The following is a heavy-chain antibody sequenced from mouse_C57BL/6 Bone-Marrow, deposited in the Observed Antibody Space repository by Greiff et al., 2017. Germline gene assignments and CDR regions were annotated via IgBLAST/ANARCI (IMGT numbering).Heavy chain of an antibody. CDR1: GYTFTSYW. CDR3: ARDTVVATDYAMDY. J-gene: IGHJ4*01. CDR2: IHPNSGST. V-gene: IGHV1-64*01. Sequence: QVQLKQPGAELVKPGASVKLSCKASGYTFTSYWMHWVKQRPGQGLEWIGMIHPNSGSTNYNEKFKSKATLTVDKSSSTAYMQLSSLTSEDSAVYYSARDTVVATDYAMDYWGQGTSVTVSS. D-gene: IGHD1-1*01.